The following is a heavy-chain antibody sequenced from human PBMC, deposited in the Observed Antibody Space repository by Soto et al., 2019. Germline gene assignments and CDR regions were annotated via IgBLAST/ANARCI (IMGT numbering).Heavy chain of an antibody. CDR1: GYSFTSYW. D-gene: IGHD3-10*01. CDR3: ARQDYYXSGSYYRGTPGAYGMDV. V-gene: IGHV5-51*01. J-gene: IGHJ6*02. Sequence: PGESVKISCKGSGYSFTSYWIGWVRQMPGKGLEWMGIIYPGDSDTRYSPSFQGQVTISADKSISTAYLQWSSLKASDTAMYYCARQDYYXSGSYYRGTPGAYGMDVWGQGTTVTVSS. CDR2: IYPGDSDT.